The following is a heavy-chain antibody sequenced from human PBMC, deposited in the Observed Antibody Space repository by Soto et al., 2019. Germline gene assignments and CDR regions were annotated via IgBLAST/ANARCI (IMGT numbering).Heavy chain of an antibody. CDR3: ARADYYDSSGFYYDC. J-gene: IGHJ4*02. CDR2: INPYGGNT. Sequence: VSVKVSCKASGYTFTSYGISWVRQAPGQGLEWMGIINPYGGNTNYLQKFQGRITMTRDTSTSTVYMELSSLRSEDTAVYFCARADYYDSSGFYYDCWGQGSLVTVSS. V-gene: IGHV1-46*01. D-gene: IGHD3-22*01. CDR1: GYTFTSYG.